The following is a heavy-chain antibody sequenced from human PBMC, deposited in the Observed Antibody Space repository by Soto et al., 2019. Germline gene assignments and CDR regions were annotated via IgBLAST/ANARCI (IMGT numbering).Heavy chain of an antibody. J-gene: IGHJ3*01. CDR1: GGSFTDYD. Sequence: QVQLQQWGAGLLKPSETLSLDCGVLGGSFTDYDWTLVRQSPGRGLEWIGVVSQSGRITYNPALTNRFTIARDMAQYQFSLRLTSVTAADTALYYCAGYSSTFVAFEVWGHGTEVTVSS. CDR3: AGYSSTFVAFEV. CDR2: VSQSGRI. V-gene: IGHV4-34*01. D-gene: IGHD3-10*01.